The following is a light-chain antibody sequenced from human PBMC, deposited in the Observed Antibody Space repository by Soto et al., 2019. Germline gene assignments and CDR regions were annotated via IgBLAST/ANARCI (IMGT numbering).Light chain of an antibody. CDR1: QGVSTW. V-gene: IGKV1D-12*01. Sequence: DIQMTQSPSSVSASVGDRVTITCRASQGVSTWLAWYQQKPGKAPNLLMYTASSLQSGVPSRFSRSGSGTDFTLTISSLQPEDFATYYCQQTTSLPLTCGGGTKVEI. CDR2: TAS. J-gene: IGKJ4*01. CDR3: QQTTSLPLT.